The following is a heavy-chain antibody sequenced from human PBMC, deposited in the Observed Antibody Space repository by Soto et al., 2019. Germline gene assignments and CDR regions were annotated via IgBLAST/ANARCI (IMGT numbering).Heavy chain of an antibody. CDR1: GFTFSSYG. D-gene: IGHD3-9*01. CDR3: ANEDWDKNAFDI. CDR2: ISYDGSNK. J-gene: IGHJ3*02. Sequence: QVQLVESGGGVVQPGRSLRLSCAASGFTFSSYGMHWVRQAPGKGLEWVAVISYDGSNKYYADSVKGRFTISRDNSKNTLYLQMNSLRAEDTAVYYCANEDWDKNAFDIWGQGTMVTVSS. V-gene: IGHV3-30*18.